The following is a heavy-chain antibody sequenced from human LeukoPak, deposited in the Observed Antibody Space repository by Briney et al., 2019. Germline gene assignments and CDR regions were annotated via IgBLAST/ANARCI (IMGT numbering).Heavy chain of an antibody. D-gene: IGHD3-16*02. CDR3: ARGRGYDYVWGSYRPHTYNWFDP. CDR1: GFTFSSHW. Sequence: GGSLRLSCAASGFTFSSHWMHWVRQAPGKGLVWVSRIHDDGTTTNYADSVKGRFTISRDNAKNTLYLQMNSLRAEDTAVYYCARGRGYDYVWGSYRPHTYNWFDPWGQGTLVTVSS. J-gene: IGHJ5*02. V-gene: IGHV3-74*01. CDR2: IHDDGTTT.